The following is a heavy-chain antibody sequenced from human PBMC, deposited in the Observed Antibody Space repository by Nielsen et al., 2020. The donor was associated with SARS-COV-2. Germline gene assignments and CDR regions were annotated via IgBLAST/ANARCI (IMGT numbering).Heavy chain of an antibody. CDR1: GFTFDDYA. D-gene: IGHD6-13*01. J-gene: IGHJ4*02. V-gene: IGHV3-9*01. CDR3: AREEEGIDY. CDR2: ISWNSGSI. Sequence: SLKISCAASGFTFDDYAMHWVRQAPGKGLEWVSGISWNSGSIGYADSVKGRFTISRDNAKNSLYLQMNSLRAEDTAMYYCAREEEGIDYWGQGTLVTVSS.